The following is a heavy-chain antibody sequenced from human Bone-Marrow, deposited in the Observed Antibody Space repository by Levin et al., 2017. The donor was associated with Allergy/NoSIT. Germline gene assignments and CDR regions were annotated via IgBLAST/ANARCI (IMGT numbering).Heavy chain of an antibody. V-gene: IGHV4-61*02. D-gene: IGHD4-11*01. J-gene: IGHJ5*02. CDR2: VSVRGTT. Sequence: SETLSLTCTVSGGSITTGSYYWGWIRQSAGKGLEWIGRVSVRGTTSYNPSLASRVTVSVDTATNQFSLKLRSVTAADTAMYYCAREGRQSMDSWFHPWGQGTLVAVSS. CDR1: GGSITTGSYY. CDR3: AREGRQSMDSWFHP.